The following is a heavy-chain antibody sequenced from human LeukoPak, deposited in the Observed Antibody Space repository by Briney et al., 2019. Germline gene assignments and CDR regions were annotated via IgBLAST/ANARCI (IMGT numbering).Heavy chain of an antibody. CDR3: AKLQDFYDNSGYSYFDN. CDR1: GFTFSNYA. J-gene: IGHJ4*02. V-gene: IGHV3-23*01. D-gene: IGHD3-22*01. CDR2: ITGNALNT. Sequence: GGSLRLSCAASGFTFSNYAMSWVRQAPGKGLEWVSSITGNALNTYHADFIKGRFTISRDDSKNTLYLHLSSLRVEDTAVYYCAKLQDFYDNSGYSYFDNCGQGTLVTVSS.